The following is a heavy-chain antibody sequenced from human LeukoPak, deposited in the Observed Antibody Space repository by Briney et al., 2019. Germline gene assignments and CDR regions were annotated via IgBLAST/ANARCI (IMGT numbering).Heavy chain of an antibody. D-gene: IGHD6-19*01. V-gene: IGHV3-21*06. CDR1: GFTFSNYT. J-gene: IGHJ3*01. CDR3: ARDPFSSGWGTFDL. CDR2: ITTGSNFM. Sequence: GGSLRLSCDVSGFTFSNYTMNWLRQAPGKGLEWVSSITTGSNFMYYADSVKGRFAISRDDAKNSLYLQMSSLRAEDTAVYYCARDPFSSGWGTFDLWGQGTMVTVS.